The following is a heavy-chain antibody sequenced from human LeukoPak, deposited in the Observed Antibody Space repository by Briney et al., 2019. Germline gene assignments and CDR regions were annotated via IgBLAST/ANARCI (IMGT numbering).Heavy chain of an antibody. CDR3: ARGGLVGATHGSAFDI. CDR2: INPNSGGT. J-gene: IGHJ3*02. D-gene: IGHD1-26*01. V-gene: IGHV1-2*02. CDR1: GYTFTGYY. Sequence: ASVKVSCKASGYTFTGYYMHWVRQAPGQGLEWMGWINPNSGGTNYAQKFQGRVTMTRDTSISTAYMELSRLRSDDTAVYYCARGGLVGATHGSAFDIWGQGTMVTVSS.